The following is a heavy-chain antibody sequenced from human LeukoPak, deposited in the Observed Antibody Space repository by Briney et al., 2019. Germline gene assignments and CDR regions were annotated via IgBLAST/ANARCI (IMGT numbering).Heavy chain of an antibody. J-gene: IGHJ6*02. V-gene: IGHV3-9*01. CDR3: AKDSNYYGMDV. CDR2: ISWNSGNI. CDR1: GFTFDDYA. Sequence: GGSLRLSCAASGFTFDDYAMHWVRQAPGKGLEWVSGISWNSGNIGYADSMKGRFTISRDNAKNSLYLQMNSLRAEDTALYYCAKDSNYYGMDVWGQGTTVTVSS.